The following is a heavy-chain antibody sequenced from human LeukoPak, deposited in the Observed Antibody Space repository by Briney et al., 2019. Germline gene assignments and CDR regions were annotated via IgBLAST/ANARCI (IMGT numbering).Heavy chain of an antibody. CDR2: ISSSGSPV. Sequence: GGSLRLSCAASRFTFSTYSMNWVRQAPGKGLEWVSYISSSGSPVYYADSVKGRFTISRDNAKNSLFLQMNSLKPEDTAVYYCAREYSISSGRSFDYWGQGTLVTVSS. D-gene: IGHD6-6*01. J-gene: IGHJ4*02. V-gene: IGHV3-48*01. CDR1: RFTFSTYS. CDR3: AREYSISSGRSFDY.